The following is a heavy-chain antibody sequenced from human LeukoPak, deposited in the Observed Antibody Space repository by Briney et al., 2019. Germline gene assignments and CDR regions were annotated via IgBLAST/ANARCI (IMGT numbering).Heavy chain of an antibody. J-gene: IGHJ4*02. CDR1: GFTFSNAW. V-gene: IGHV3-11*05. CDR3: ARESHDSGPVEMATIDYFDY. D-gene: IGHD5-24*01. CDR2: ISSSSSYT. Sequence: PGGSLRLSCAASGFTFSNAWMSWIRQAPGKGLEWVSYISSSSSYTNYADSVKGRFTISRDNAKNSLYLQMNSLRAEDTAVYYCARESHDSGPVEMATIDYFDYWGQGTLVTVSS.